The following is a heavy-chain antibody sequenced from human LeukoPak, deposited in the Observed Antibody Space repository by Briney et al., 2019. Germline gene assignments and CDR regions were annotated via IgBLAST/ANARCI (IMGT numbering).Heavy chain of an antibody. J-gene: IGHJ4*02. Sequence: PSETLSLTCTASGVSISSSSYYWGWIRQPPGKGLEWIGSIYYSGSTYYNPALKSRVTISVDTSKNTAADTAVYYCERERGVTADIVATIRYSSGWYPDYWGQGTLVTVSS. V-gene: IGHV4-39*06. CDR1: GVSISSSSYY. CDR3: IVATIRYSSGWYPDY. D-gene: IGHD5-12*01. CDR2: IYYSGST.